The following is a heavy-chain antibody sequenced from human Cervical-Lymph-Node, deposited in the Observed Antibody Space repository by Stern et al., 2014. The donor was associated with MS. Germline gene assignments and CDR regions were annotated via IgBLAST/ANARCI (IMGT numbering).Heavy chain of an antibody. D-gene: IGHD2-2*01. V-gene: IGHV1-69*09. J-gene: IGHJ4*02. Sequence: QMQLVQSGAELKKPGSSVKVSCKASGGSLSTYTITWVRQAPGQGLEWMGRIIPALNVANFAPKFQGRLTITADKSTSTAYMEMSSLRSDDTAVYYCAGPAPLDWGQGTLVPVSS. CDR1: GGSLSTYT. CDR2: IIPALNVA. CDR3: AGPAPLD.